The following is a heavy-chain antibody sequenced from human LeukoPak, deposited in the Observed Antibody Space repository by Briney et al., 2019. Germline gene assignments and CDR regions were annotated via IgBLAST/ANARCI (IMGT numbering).Heavy chain of an antibody. D-gene: IGHD2-2*01. CDR3: ARDSRYCNRISCYGRPGYYGLDL. J-gene: IGHJ6*02. CDR2: IYYSGIT. V-gene: IGHV4-59*01. CDR1: GGSISSDY. Sequence: SQTLSLTCTVSGGSISSDYWSWIRQPPGNGLEWIGYIYYSGITNYNPSLKSRVTMSGDTSTSQFSLNLSAVTPADTAVYYCARDSRYCNRISCYGRPGYYGLDLWGQGTTVTVSS.